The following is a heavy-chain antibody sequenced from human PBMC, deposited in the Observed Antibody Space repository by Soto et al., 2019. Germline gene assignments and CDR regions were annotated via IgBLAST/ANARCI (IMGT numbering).Heavy chain of an antibody. CDR2: MNPSNGNA. V-gene: IGHV1-8*01. CDR3: ARRKERSGPNYFDV. CDR1: GETFIKYD. D-gene: IGHD6-25*01. J-gene: IGHJ4*02. Sequence: ASVQVSCTSSGETFIKYDINCVRQALGQGLEWMGWMNPSNGNAGYAQNFRGRVTMTSNTSITTAYMELSGLRYEDPAVYYCARRKERSGPNYFDVWGQGTLVTVSS.